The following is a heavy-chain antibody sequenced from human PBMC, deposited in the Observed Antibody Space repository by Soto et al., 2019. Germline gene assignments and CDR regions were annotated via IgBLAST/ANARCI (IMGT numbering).Heavy chain of an antibody. J-gene: IGHJ6*03. V-gene: IGHV4-31*03. D-gene: IGHD3-3*01. Sequence: SETLSLTCTVSGGSISSGGYYWSWIHQHPGKGLEWIGYIYYSGSTYYNPSLKSRVTISVDTSKNQFSLKLSSVTAADTAVYYCARSIFGVVIINYYYYMDVWGKGTTVTVSS. CDR2: IYYSGST. CDR3: ARSIFGVVIINYYYYMDV. CDR1: GGSISSGGYY.